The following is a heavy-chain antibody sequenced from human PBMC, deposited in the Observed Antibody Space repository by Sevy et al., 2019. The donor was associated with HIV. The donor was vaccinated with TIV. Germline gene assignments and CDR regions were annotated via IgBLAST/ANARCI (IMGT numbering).Heavy chain of an antibody. CDR1: GGSISAYY. Sequence: SETLSLTCTIFGGSISAYYWSWFRQPPGRGLEYIGYIYYSGSTNYNPSLKSRVTISVDTSKNQFSLRLTSGTTADTATYYCARAPPVRSGDDSLNWFDPWGQGALVTVSS. J-gene: IGHJ5*02. V-gene: IGHV4-59*01. D-gene: IGHD6-25*01. CDR3: ARAPPVRSGDDSLNWFDP. CDR2: IYYSGST.